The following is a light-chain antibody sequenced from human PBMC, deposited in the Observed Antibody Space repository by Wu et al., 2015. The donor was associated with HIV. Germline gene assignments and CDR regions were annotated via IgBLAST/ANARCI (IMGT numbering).Light chain of an antibody. Sequence: EIVLTQSPGTLSLSPGEGATLSCRASQSVGRNYLAWYQQKPGQAPRLLIYATSTRATDIPDRFSGSGSGTDFTLTISRLEPEDFAVYYCQQSGRSRNFGPGTKV. J-gene: IGKJ3*01. CDR3: QQSGRSRN. CDR2: ATS. V-gene: IGKV3-20*01. CDR1: QSVGRNY.